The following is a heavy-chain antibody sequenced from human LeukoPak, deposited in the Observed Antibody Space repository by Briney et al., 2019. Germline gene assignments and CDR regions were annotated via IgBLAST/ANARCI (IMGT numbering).Heavy chain of an antibody. J-gene: IGHJ5*02. V-gene: IGHV4-59*08. CDR2: IYYSGST. CDR3: ARRKTYYYDSSGYKAWFDP. CDR1: GGSISSYY. Sequence: PSETLSLTCTVSGGSISSYYWSWIRQPPGKGLEWIGYIYYSGSTNYNPSLKSRVTISVDTSKNQFSLKLSSVTAADTAVYYCARRKTYYYDSSGYKAWFDPWGQGTLVTVSS. D-gene: IGHD3-22*01.